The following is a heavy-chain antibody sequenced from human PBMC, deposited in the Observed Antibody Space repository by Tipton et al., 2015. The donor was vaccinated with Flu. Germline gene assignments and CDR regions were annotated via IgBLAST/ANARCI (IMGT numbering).Heavy chain of an antibody. CDR2: IYYSGST. CDR3: ARSLGYCSSTSCYWDP. D-gene: IGHD2-2*01. CDR1: GGSISSYY. J-gene: IGHJ5*02. Sequence: TLSLTCTVSGGSISSYYWSWIRQPPGKGLEWIGYIYYSGSTNYNPSLKSRVTISVDTSKNQFSLKLSSVTAADTAVYYCARSLGYCSSTSCYWDPWGQGTLVTVSS. V-gene: IGHV4-59*01.